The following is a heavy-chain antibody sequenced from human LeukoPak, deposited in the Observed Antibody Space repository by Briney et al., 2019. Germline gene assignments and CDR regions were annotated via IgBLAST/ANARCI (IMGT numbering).Heavy chain of an antibody. CDR1: GGSISSSSYY. V-gene: IGHV4-39*07. D-gene: IGHD4-17*01. J-gene: IGHJ4*02. Sequence: SETLSLTCTVSGGSISSSSYYWGWIRQPPGKGLEWIGNIYYSGSTYYNPSLKSRVTISEDTSKNQFSLKLNSVTAADTAVYYCARAGYGDSDFDYWGQGTLVTVSS. CDR3: ARAGYGDSDFDY. CDR2: IYYSGST.